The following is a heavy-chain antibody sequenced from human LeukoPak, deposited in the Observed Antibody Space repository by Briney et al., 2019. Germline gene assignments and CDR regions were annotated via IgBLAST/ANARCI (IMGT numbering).Heavy chain of an antibody. CDR3: ARHDRSMRFLDY. D-gene: IGHD1-1*01. Sequence: GGSLRLSCAASGFTFSRYGMHWVRQAPGKGLEWVAFIRYDGGSQYCADSVKGRFTISRDNSKNTLYLQINSLRAEDTAVYYCARHDRSMRFLDYWGQGTLVTVSS. V-gene: IGHV3-30*02. CDR2: IRYDGGSQ. J-gene: IGHJ4*02. CDR1: GFTFSRYG.